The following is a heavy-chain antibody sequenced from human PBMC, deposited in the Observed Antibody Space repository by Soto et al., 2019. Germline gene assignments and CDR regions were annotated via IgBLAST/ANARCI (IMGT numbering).Heavy chain of an antibody. J-gene: IGHJ6*02. Sequence: QVQLVQSGAEVKKPGSSVKVSCKASGGTFGSYAISWVRQAPGQGLEWMGGIIPIPGTANYAQKFQGRVTIAADESTSTADMELCSLRSEDMAVYYCARSQGSSTSLEIYYYYYYGMDVWGQGTTVTVSS. CDR2: IIPIPGTA. D-gene: IGHD2-2*01. V-gene: IGHV1-69*01. CDR1: GGTFGSYA. CDR3: ARSQGSSTSLEIYYYYYYGMDV.